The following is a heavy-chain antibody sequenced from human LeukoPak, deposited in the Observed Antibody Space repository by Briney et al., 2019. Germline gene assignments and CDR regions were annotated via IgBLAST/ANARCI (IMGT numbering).Heavy chain of an antibody. CDR1: GGSFSGYY. Sequence: SETLSLTCAVYGGSFSGYYWSWIRQPPGKGLEWIGEINHSGSANYNPSLKSRVTISVDTSKNQFSLKLSSVTAADTAVYYCGRVNYYHYYMDICGKGTTVTASS. CDR2: INHSGSA. V-gene: IGHV4-34*01. CDR3: GRVNYYHYYMDI. J-gene: IGHJ6*03.